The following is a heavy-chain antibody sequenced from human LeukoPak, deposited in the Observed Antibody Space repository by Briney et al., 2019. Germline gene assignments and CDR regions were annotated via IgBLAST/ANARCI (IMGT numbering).Heavy chain of an antibody. V-gene: IGHV4-34*01. Sequence: SETLSLTCDVYGGSFSGYYWNWIRQPPGKGLEWIGEINHSGNTNYNSSLKSRVSISVDTSKNQFSLKLSSVTAADTAVYYCAGYSGYDLDYWGQGTLVTVSS. D-gene: IGHD5-12*01. CDR1: GGSFSGYY. CDR2: INHSGNT. J-gene: IGHJ4*02. CDR3: AGYSGYDLDY.